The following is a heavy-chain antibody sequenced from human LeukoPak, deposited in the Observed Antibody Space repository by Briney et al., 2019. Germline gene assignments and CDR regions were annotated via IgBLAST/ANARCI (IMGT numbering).Heavy chain of an antibody. Sequence: PGRSLRLSCAASGFTFDDHAMHWVRQAPGKGLEWVSGISWNSGSIGYADSVKGRFTISRDNAKNSLYLQMNSLRAEDTALYHCAKGRSSSWLRLFDYWGQGTLVTVSS. CDR3: AKGRSSSWLRLFDY. CDR1: GFTFDDHA. CDR2: ISWNSGSI. D-gene: IGHD6-13*01. V-gene: IGHV3-9*01. J-gene: IGHJ4*02.